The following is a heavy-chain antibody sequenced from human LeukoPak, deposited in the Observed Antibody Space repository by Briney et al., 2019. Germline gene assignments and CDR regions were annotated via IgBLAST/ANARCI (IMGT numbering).Heavy chain of an antibody. Sequence: PGGSLRLSCTASGFTFSSHWMSWVRQAPGKGLEWVANLNHDGTAKFYVDSVKGRFTISRDNAKNSLYLQKSNLRAEDTAVYYCATSADSPGNSWSQGTLITVSS. D-gene: IGHD4-23*01. CDR1: GFTFSSHW. CDR3: ATSADSPGNS. CDR2: LNHDGTAK. J-gene: IGHJ4*02. V-gene: IGHV3-7*01.